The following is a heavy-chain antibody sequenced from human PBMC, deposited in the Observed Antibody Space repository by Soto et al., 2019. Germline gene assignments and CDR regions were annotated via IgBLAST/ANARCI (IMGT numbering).Heavy chain of an antibody. CDR1: GFTFSSYE. CDR3: ARDNYYGSGSYYDPPYYYYGMDV. J-gene: IGHJ6*02. CDR2: ISSSGSTI. Sequence: GGSLRLSCAASGFTFSSYEMNWVRQAPGKXLEWVSYISSSGSTIYYADSVKGRFTISRDNAKNSLYLQMNSLRAEDTAVYYCARDNYYGSGSYYDPPYYYYGMDVWGQGTTVTVSS. D-gene: IGHD3-10*01. V-gene: IGHV3-48*03.